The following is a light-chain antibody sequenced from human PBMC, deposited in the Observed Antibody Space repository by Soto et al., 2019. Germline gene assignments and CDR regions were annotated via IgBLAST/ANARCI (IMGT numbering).Light chain of an antibody. CDR2: AAS. CDR3: QPSYNTPT. V-gene: IGKV1-39*01. CDR1: QTISSY. J-gene: IGKJ5*01. Sequence: DIGMSQPPSPLSASVGDRASIVCRASQTISSYLNWYQQKPGKAPHLLIYAASSLRSGPPSKFSGSGSGTDFTLTISRLQPEDAATYYRQPSYNTPTFGQGTRLEIK.